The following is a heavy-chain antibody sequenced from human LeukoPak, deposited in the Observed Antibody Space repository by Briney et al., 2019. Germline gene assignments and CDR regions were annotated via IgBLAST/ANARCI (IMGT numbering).Heavy chain of an antibody. V-gene: IGHV3-33*01. J-gene: IGHJ6*02. Sequence: GGSLRLSCAASGFTFSSYGMHWVRQAPGKGLEWVAVIWYDGSNKYYADSVKGRFTISRDNSKNTLYLQMNSLRAEDTAVYYCASWPGSYPNTYYYGMDVWGQGTTVTVSS. CDR1: GFTFSSYG. CDR3: ASWPGSYPNTYYYGMDV. D-gene: IGHD3-10*01. CDR2: IWYDGSNK.